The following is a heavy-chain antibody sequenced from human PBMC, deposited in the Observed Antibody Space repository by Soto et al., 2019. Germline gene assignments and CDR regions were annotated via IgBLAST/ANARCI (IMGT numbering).Heavy chain of an antibody. V-gene: IGHV2-5*01. CDR2: IFWNDDE. CDR1: GFSPTTYGVG. CDR3: VHTGYSYAPFAY. D-gene: IGHD3-16*01. Sequence: ASGPTLVNPTQTLTLTCTFSGFSPTTYGVGVGWIRQHPGKALEWLALIFWNDDERYSPSLKSRLTITKDTSKNQVVFTMTNMDPVDTAPYCCVHTGYSYAPFAYWCRGTLLTVSS. J-gene: IGHJ4*02.